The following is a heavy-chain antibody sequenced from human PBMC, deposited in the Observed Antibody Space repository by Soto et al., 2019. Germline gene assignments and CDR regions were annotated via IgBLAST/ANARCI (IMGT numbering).Heavy chain of an antibody. CDR1: GFTFVNFA. Sequence: EVELVESGGGLVQPGRSLRLSCTAFGFTFVNFAMHWVRQSPERGLEWVSAISWNGGRTGYAVSVSCRFIVSTDNSKNSLYLHINSLSSEDTALYFCAKACYSLGIEGATDFDYWGQGSWVTVSS. J-gene: IGHJ4*02. CDR2: ISWNGGRT. D-gene: IGHD1-26*01. V-gene: IGHV3-9*01. CDR3: AKACYSLGIEGATDFDY.